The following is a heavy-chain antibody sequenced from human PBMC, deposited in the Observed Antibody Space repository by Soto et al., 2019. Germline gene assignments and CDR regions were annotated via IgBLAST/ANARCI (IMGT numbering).Heavy chain of an antibody. CDR1: GGSISSGGYY. V-gene: IGHV4-31*03. CDR2: IYYSGST. CDR3: ARENTSWDSSGYCFDY. Sequence: PSETLSLTCTVSGGSISSGGYYWSWIRQHPGKGLEWIGYIYYSGSTYYNPSLKSRVTISVDTSKNQFSLKLSSVTAADTAVYYCARENTSWDSSGYCFDYWGQGTLVTVSS. J-gene: IGHJ4*02. D-gene: IGHD3-22*01.